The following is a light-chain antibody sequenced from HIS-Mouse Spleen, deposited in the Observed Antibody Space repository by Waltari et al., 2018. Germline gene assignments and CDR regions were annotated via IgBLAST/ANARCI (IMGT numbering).Light chain of an antibody. CDR1: SSNIGSNT. CDR3: AAWDDSLNGPV. J-gene: IGLJ7*02. Sequence: QSVLTQPPSASGTPGQRVTISCSGSSSNIGSNTSNWYQQRPGTAPKLLIYSNNQRPSGVPDRFSGSKSGTSASLAISGLQSEDEADYYCAAWDDSLNGPVFGGGTQLTAL. CDR2: SNN. V-gene: IGLV1-44*01.